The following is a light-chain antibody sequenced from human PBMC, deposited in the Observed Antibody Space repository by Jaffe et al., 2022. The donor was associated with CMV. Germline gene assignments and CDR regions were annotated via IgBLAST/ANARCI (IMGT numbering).Light chain of an antibody. CDR3: QQYVNSPRT. CDR2: GAS. Sequence: EIVLTQSPGTLSLSPGERATLSCRASQIVSSSYLAWYQQKPGQAPRLLIYGASSRATGIPDRFSGSGSGIDFTLTISRLEPEDFAVYYCQQYVNSPRTFGQGTKVEIK. J-gene: IGKJ1*01. CDR1: QIVSSSY. V-gene: IGKV3-20*01.